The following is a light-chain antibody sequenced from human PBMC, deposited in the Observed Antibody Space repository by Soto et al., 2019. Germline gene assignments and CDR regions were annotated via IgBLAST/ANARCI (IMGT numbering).Light chain of an antibody. CDR3: ASWDSDRDGFV. Sequence: QSVLAQSPSVSAAPGQRVTISCSGSSSNIPYQFVSWYQQFPGMAPTPLIYDNSRRPSGVPDRFSATKSGPSATLDIAGLQTAAEAVYYCASWDSDRDGFVFGPGTKLTVL. V-gene: IGLV1-51*01. J-gene: IGLJ1*01. CDR1: SSNIPYQF. CDR2: DNS.